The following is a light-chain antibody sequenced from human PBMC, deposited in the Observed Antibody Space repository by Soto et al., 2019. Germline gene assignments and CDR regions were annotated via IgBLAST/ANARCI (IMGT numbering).Light chain of an antibody. J-gene: IGLJ3*02. V-gene: IGLV2-14*01. CDR1: SSDVGGYNF. CDR2: SVT. Sequence: QSALTQPASVSGSPGQSITISCTGTSSDVGGYNFVSWYQQHPGEAPKLIIYSVTNRPSGVSNRFSGSKSGNTASLTISGLQAADEADYSCISCTLSNTVVFGGGTKLTVL. CDR3: ISCTLSNTVV.